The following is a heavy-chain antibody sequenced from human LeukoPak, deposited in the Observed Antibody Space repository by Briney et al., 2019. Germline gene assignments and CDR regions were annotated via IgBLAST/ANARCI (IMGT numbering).Heavy chain of an antibody. Sequence: SVKVSCKASGGTFSSYAISWVRQAPGRGLEWVGGIIPIFGTANYAQKFQGRVTITTDESTSTAYMELSSLRSEDTAVYYCARDSYGGKIPYYFDYWGQGTLVTVSS. V-gene: IGHV1-69*05. CDR3: ARDSYGGKIPYYFDY. CDR2: IIPIFGTA. CDR1: GGTFSSYA. J-gene: IGHJ4*02. D-gene: IGHD4-23*01.